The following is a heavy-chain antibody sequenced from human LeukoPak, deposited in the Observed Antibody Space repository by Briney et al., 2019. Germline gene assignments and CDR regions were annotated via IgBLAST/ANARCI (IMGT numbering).Heavy chain of an antibody. CDR2: INPNSGST. CDR3: ARDAGDSDRRDAFDI. J-gene: IGHJ3*02. D-gene: IGHD3-22*01. Sequence: GASVKVSCKASGYTFTSYGISWVRQAPGQGLEWMGWINPNSGSTSYAQKFQGRVTMTRDMSTSTVYMELSSLRSEDTAVYYCARDAGDSDRRDAFDIWGQGAMVTVSS. V-gene: IGHV1-18*01. CDR1: GYTFTSYG.